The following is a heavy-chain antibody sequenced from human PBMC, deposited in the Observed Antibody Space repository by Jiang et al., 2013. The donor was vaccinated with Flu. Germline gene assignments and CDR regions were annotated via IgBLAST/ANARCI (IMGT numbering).Heavy chain of an antibody. D-gene: IGHD1-26*01. CDR3: ARDPVEWELQGPRSY. CDR1: GFTFSSYS. V-gene: IGHV3-21*01. Sequence: QLLESGGGLVKPGGSLRLSCAASGFTFSSYSMNWVRQAPGKGLEWVSSISSSSSYIYYADSVKGRFTISRDNAKNSLYLQMNSLRAEDTAVYYCARDPVEWELQGPRSYWGQGTLVTVSS. J-gene: IGHJ4*02. CDR2: ISSSSSYI.